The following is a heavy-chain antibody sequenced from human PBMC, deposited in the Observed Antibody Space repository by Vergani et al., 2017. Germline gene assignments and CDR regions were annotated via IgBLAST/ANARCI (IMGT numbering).Heavy chain of an antibody. Sequence: QVQLVQSGAEVKKPGASVKVSCKASGYTFTSYGISWVRQAPGQGLEWMGWISAYNGNTNYAQKLQGRVTMTTDTSTSTAYMELRSLRSDDTAVYDCARDAPGIAAAGAPYYFDYWGQGTLVTVSS. V-gene: IGHV1-18*04. J-gene: IGHJ4*02. D-gene: IGHD6-13*01. CDR1: GYTFTSYG. CDR2: ISAYNGNT. CDR3: ARDAPGIAAAGAPYYFDY.